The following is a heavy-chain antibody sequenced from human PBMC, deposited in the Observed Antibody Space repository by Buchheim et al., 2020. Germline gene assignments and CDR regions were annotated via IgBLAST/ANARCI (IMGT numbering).Heavy chain of an antibody. CDR2: ISGSGGST. D-gene: IGHD3-3*01. J-gene: IGHJ4*02. V-gene: IGHV3-23*04. CDR1: GFTFSSYA. CDR3: AKDPPMYDFWSGYPGYYFDY. Sequence: VQLVESGGGLVKPGGSLRLSCAASGFTFSSYAMSWVRQAPGKGLEWVSAISGSGGSTYYADSVKGRFTISRDNSKNTLYLQMNSLRAEDTAVYYCAKDPPMYDFWSGYPGYYFDYWGQGTL.